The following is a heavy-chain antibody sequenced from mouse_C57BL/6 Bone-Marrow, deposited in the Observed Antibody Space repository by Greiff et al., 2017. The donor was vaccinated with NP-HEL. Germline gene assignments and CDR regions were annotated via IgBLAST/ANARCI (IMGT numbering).Heavy chain of an antibody. Sequence: VQLQQSGAELVNPGASVKISCKAFGYAFSNYWMNWVKQRPGKGLEWIGQIYPGDGDTNYNGKFKGKATLTADKSSSTDYRQRSSRTSEDSAVYFCARGAYWGQGTLVTVSA. CDR1: GYAFSNYW. CDR3: ARGAY. CDR2: IYPGDGDT. V-gene: IGHV1-80*01. J-gene: IGHJ3*01.